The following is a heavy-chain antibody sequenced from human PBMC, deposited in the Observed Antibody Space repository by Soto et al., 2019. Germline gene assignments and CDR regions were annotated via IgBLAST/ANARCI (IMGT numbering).Heavy chain of an antibody. CDR2: IDPRSGAP. Sequence: ASVKISCKPSGYPFTDLYIHWVRQAPGLGLEWMGWIDPRSGAPRKTQRFQGRFTMTRDTSTNTVYMELSSLRSDDTAVYFCARDNYGPLEYWGQGTLVTVSS. CDR3: ARDNYGPLEY. V-gene: IGHV1-2*02. D-gene: IGHD3-10*01. CDR1: GYPFTDLY. J-gene: IGHJ4*02.